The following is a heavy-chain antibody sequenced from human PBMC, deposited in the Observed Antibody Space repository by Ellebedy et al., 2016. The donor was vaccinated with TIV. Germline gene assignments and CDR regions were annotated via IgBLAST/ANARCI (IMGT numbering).Heavy chain of an antibody. CDR1: GFTFTSYG. CDR2: ISYDGNNK. J-gene: IGHJ5*02. Sequence: GGSLRLSCATSGFTFTSYGLHWVRQAPGKGLEWVSLISYDGNNKFYADSVKGRFTISRDTSTNIPNLQMNSLRAEDTALYYCARERSGSNPGRLDLWGQGTLVTVSS. V-gene: IGHV3-30-3*01. D-gene: IGHD1-26*01. CDR3: ARERSGSNPGRLDL.